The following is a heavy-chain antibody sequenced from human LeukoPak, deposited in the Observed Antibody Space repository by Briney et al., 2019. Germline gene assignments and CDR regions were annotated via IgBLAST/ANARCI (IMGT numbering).Heavy chain of an antibody. Sequence: GESLKISCKGSGYSLTSYWIGWVRQMPGKGLEWMGIIYPGDSDTRYSPSFQGQVTISADKSISTAYLQWSSLKASDTTMYYCARFLRDCSSTSCYHYYYYMDVWGKGTTVTISS. D-gene: IGHD2-2*01. V-gene: IGHV5-51*01. J-gene: IGHJ6*03. CDR1: GYSLTSYW. CDR3: ARFLRDCSSTSCYHYYYYMDV. CDR2: IYPGDSDT.